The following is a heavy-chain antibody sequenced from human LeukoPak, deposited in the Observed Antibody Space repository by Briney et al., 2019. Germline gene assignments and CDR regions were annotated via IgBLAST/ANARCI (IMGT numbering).Heavy chain of an antibody. CDR1: GFTFSKFW. CDR2: IKEDGSTK. D-gene: IGHD6-25*01. CDR3: ATSDDSAATY. V-gene: IGHV3-7*01. J-gene: IGHJ4*02. Sequence: GGSLRLSCAASGFTFSKFWMSWVRQAPGKGLEWVANIKEDGSTKHYVDSVKGRFTISRDNAKYSLSLQMNYLRVEDTAVYYCATSDDSAATYWGQGTLVTVSS.